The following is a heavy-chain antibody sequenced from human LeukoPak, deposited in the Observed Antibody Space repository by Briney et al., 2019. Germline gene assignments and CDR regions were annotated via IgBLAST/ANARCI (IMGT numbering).Heavy chain of an antibody. V-gene: IGHV4-34*01. J-gene: IGHJ4*02. CDR1: GGSCDDYY. CDR3: ARGRDRSKAGDH. Sequence: PSETLSLTCAVYGGSCDDYYCSWLRQPPGKGLEWIGEIHPSGIFYYDSSLLSRVTISIDTSKSQFSLRLTSVTAADTAFYYCARGRDRSKAGDHWGQGSLVTVSS. CDR2: IHPSGIF. D-gene: IGHD5-24*01.